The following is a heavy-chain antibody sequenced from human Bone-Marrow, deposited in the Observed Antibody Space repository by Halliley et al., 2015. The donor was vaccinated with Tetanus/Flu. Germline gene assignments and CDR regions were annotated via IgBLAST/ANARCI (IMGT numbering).Heavy chain of an antibody. Sequence: ASISYDGTKKYYGDSVKGRFTISRDNSKDTLYVQMNSLRAEDTATYFCASLAVADTGAYSYYWGQGTLVTVSS. J-gene: IGHJ4*02. CDR3: ASLAVADTGAYSYY. D-gene: IGHD6-19*01. CDR2: ISYDGTKK. V-gene: IGHV3-30*03.